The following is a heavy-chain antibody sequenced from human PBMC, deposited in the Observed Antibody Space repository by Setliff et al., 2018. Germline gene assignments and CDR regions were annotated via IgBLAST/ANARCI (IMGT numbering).Heavy chain of an antibody. CDR2: IKQDGSEK. V-gene: IGHV3-7*01. CDR1: GFTFSSYW. J-gene: IGHJ4*02. Sequence: GGSLRLSCAASGFTFSSYWMNWVRQAPGKGLEWVANIKQDGSEKYYVDPVKGRFTISRDNAKNSLYLQMNSLRAEDTAVYYCARVEGSSYGYVFDYWGQGTLVTVSS. D-gene: IGHD5-18*01. CDR3: ARVEGSSYGYVFDY.